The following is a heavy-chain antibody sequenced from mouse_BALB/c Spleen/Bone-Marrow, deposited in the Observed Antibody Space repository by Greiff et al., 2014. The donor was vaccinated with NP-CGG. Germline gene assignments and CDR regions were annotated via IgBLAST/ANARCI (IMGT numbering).Heavy chain of an antibody. CDR1: GFDFNRYW. D-gene: IGHD2-3*01. Sequence: DVKLQESGGGLVQPGGSLKLSCAASGFDFNRYWMTWVRQAPGKGLEWIGEINPDSSTINYTPSLKDKFIISRDNAKNTLYLQMSKVRSEDTGLYYCTRNGYYGWSAYWGQGALVTVSA. V-gene: IGHV4-1*02. CDR3: TRNGYYGWSAY. CDR2: INPDSSTI. J-gene: IGHJ3*01.